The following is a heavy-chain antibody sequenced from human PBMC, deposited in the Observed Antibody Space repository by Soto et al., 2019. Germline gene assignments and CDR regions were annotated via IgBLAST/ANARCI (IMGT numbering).Heavy chain of an antibody. CDR2: IYYSGST. J-gene: IGHJ4*02. D-gene: IGHD6-19*01. Sequence: QLQLQESGPGLVKPSETLSLTCTVSGGSISSSSYYWGWIRQPPGKGLEWIGSIYYSGSTYYNPSLKRRVTISVDTSKNQFSLKLSSVTAADTAVYYCDGAVAGWEDYFDYWGQGTLVTVSS. CDR3: DGAVAGWEDYFDY. CDR1: GGSISSSSYY. V-gene: IGHV4-39*01.